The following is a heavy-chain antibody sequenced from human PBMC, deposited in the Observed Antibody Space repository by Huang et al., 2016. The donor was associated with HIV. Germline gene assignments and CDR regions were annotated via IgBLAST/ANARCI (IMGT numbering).Heavy chain of an antibody. CDR1: GVPISSGGYY. Sequence: HVRLQESGPGLVKPSLTLALTCTVSGVPISSGGYYWTWIRQPPGKGLEWIGYVYYSGSTHYNPSLKSRLTISLDMSKNQFYLKVNSVTAADTAVYYCARAPYDSRGYYWWGQGALVTVSS. CDR2: VYYSGST. D-gene: IGHD3-22*01. J-gene: IGHJ4*02. CDR3: ARAPYDSRGYYW. V-gene: IGHV4-30-4*01.